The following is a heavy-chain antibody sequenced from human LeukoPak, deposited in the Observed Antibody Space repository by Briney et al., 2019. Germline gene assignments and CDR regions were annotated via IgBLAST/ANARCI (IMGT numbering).Heavy chain of an antibody. D-gene: IGHD3-22*01. V-gene: IGHV4-34*01. CDR1: GGSFSGYY. Sequence: SETLSLTCAVYGGSFSGYYWSWIRQPPGKGLEWIGEINHSGSTNYNPSLKSRVTISVDTSKNQFSLKLSSVTAADTAVYYCARAAIRYYYDSSGYYDRPFDYWGQGTLVTVSS. CDR3: ARAAIRYYYDSSGYYDRPFDY. CDR2: INHSGST. J-gene: IGHJ4*02.